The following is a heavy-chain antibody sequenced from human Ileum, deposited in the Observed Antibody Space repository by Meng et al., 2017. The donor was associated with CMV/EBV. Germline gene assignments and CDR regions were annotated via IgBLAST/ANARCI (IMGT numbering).Heavy chain of an antibody. CDR2: INAGGST. D-gene: IGHD4-17*01. Sequence: QVHLQESGPALRTPSAPLPLSFAVLGGSISTYYWTWVRQPAGKGLEWIGRINAGGSTNDNPSLKRRVTMSVDTSKNQFSLKVTSVTAADTAVYYCAREENTVNQFEYWGQGTLVTVSS. V-gene: IGHV4-4*07. CDR1: GGSISTYY. J-gene: IGHJ4*02. CDR3: AREENTVNQFEY.